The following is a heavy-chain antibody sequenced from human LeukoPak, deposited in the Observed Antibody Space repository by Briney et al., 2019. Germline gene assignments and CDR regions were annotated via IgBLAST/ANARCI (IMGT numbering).Heavy chain of an antibody. J-gene: IGHJ5*02. V-gene: IGHV4-34*01. Sequence: SETLSLTCTASGGSITDYYWSWIRQPPGKGLEWIGEINHSGSTSYNPSLKSRLTISVDTSKNQFSLKLSSVTAADTAVYYCARAGYFDWPENNWFDPWGQGTLVTVSS. CDR1: GGSITDYY. CDR3: ARAGYFDWPENNWFDP. D-gene: IGHD3-9*01. CDR2: INHSGST.